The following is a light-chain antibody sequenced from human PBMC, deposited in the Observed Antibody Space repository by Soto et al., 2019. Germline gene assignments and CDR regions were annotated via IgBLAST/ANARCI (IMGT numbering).Light chain of an antibody. CDR1: QSVSSAY. CDR3: QQSGSSFYT. V-gene: IGKV3-20*01. Sequence: EIVLTQSPGTLSLSPGERATLSCRASQSVSSAYLAWYQQIPGQAPRLLIYGASSRATGIPDRFSGSGSGTDFTLTISGLGPEDFAVYYCQQSGSSFYTLGQGTKLEIK. CDR2: GAS. J-gene: IGKJ2*01.